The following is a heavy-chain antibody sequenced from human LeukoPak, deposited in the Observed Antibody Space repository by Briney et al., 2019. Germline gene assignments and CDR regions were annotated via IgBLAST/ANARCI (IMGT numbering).Heavy chain of an antibody. CDR3: AGDVMSTALDAFDV. CDR2: IYYSGSP. CDR1: GGSFSGYY. Sequence: SETLSLTCAVYGGSFSGYYWSWSRQPPGKGLELIGYIYYSGSPTYNPSLKSRVTISVDTSKNQFSLQLSSVTAADTAVYYCAGDVMSTALDAFDVWGQGTMVTVSS. J-gene: IGHJ3*01. V-gene: IGHV4-59*01. D-gene: IGHD1-1*01.